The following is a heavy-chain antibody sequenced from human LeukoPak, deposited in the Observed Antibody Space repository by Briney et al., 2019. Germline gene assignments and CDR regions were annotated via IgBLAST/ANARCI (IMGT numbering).Heavy chain of an antibody. J-gene: IGHJ6*02. CDR3: PRFYPNYYDSSGMDV. Sequence: SETLTLTCTVSGGSISSYYWSWIRQPPGKGLEWIGYIYYSGSTNYNPSLKSRVTISVDTSKNQFSLKLSSVTAADTAVYYCPRFYPNYYDSSGMDVWGQGTTVTVSS. V-gene: IGHV4-59*01. D-gene: IGHD3-22*01. CDR1: GGSISSYY. CDR2: IYYSGST.